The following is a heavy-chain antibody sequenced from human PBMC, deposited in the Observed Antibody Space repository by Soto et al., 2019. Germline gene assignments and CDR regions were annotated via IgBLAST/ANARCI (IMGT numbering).Heavy chain of an antibody. J-gene: IGHJ6*03. Sequence: SETLSLTFTVSGGSISSYYWSWIRQPPGKGLECIGYIYYSGSTNYNPSLKSRVTISLDTSKNHFSLKLSSVTPAGTAVYYCARLGGYYYMHVWGKGTTVTVSS. V-gene: IGHV4-59*01. CDR1: GGSISSYY. D-gene: IGHD3-10*01. CDR2: IYYSGST. CDR3: ARLGGYYYMHV.